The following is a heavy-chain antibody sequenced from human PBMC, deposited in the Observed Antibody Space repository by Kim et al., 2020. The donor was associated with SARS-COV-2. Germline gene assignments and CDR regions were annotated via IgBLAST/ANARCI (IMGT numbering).Heavy chain of an antibody. CDR3: ARWLLPGGGVDY. J-gene: IGHJ4*02. D-gene: IGHD3-10*01. CDR2: ISYDGSNK. V-gene: IGHV3-33*05. Sequence: GGSLRLSCAASGFTFSSYGMHWVRQAPGKGLEWVAVISYDGSNKYYADSVKGRFTISRDNSKNTLYLQMNSLRAEDTAVYYCARWLLPGGGVDYWGQGTLVTVSS. CDR1: GFTFSSYG.